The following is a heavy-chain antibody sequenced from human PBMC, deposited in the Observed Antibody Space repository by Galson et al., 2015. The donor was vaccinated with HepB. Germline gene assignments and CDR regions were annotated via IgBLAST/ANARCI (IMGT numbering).Heavy chain of an antibody. Sequence: ETLSLTCTVSGGSISSSSYYWGWIRQPPGKGLEWIASMYYSGSTYYNPSLKSRVTRSIDTSKNQFSLKLRSVIAADTAVYCCARQLKMVYSGSWTTDDAFDIWGQGTLVTVSS. D-gene: IGHD6-13*01. CDR1: GGSISSSSYY. CDR3: ARQLKMVYSGSWTTDDAFDI. V-gene: IGHV4-39*01. J-gene: IGHJ3*02. CDR2: MYYSGST.